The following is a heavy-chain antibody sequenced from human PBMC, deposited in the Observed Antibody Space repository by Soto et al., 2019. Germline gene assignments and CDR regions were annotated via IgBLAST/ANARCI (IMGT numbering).Heavy chain of an antibody. D-gene: IGHD3-3*01. CDR3: ARTHYDFWSGYQTPDAFDI. CDR2: IYYSGST. CDR1: GGSISSGGYY. J-gene: IGHJ3*02. V-gene: IGHV4-31*03. Sequence: SETLSLTCTVSGGSISSGGYYWSWIRQHPGKGLEWIGYIYYSGSTYYNPSLKSRVTISVDTSKNQFSLKLSSVTAADTAVYYCARTHYDFWSGYQTPDAFDIWGQGTMVTVSS.